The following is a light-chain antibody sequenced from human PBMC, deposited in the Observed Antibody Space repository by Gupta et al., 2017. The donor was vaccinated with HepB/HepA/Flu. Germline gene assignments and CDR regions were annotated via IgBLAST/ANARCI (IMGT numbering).Light chain of an antibody. Sequence: QSALPQPPSASRTTRQRVTISCSGSSSNIGSNTVPCYQQLPGTAPKLLIYSNNQRPSGVPDRFSGSKSGTSAALAISGLQAEDEADYYCAAWYDSRNGGVFGGGTKLTVL. CDR2: SNN. J-gene: IGLJ2*01. CDR1: SSNIGSNT. V-gene: IGLV1-44*01. CDR3: AAWYDSRNGGV.